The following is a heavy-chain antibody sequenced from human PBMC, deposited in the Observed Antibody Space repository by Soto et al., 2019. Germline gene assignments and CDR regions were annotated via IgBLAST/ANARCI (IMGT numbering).Heavy chain of an antibody. CDR3: ARGTGYSGY. J-gene: IGHJ4*02. CDR2: ISGSGGST. V-gene: IGHV3-23*01. CDR1: GFTFSSYA. D-gene: IGHD1-26*01. Sequence: EVQLLESGGGLVQPGGSLRLSCAASGFTFSSYAMSWVRQAPGKGLEWVSAISGSGGSTYYADSVKGRFTISKDNSKNPVDLQMNSLGAEDTALYYCARGTGYSGYWGQGTLVTVSS.